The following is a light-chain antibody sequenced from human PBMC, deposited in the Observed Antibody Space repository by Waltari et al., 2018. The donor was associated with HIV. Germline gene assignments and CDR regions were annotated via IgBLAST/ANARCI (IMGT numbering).Light chain of an antibody. J-gene: IGLJ1*01. CDR2: SPN. Sequence: QSVLTQSPSVSGTPGQRVIIFCSGSTSNIGDNSVNWYQQLPGTAPKLRTHSPNQRPSGVPDRFSGSKSGTSASLAINGLQAEDEAVYFCASWDDSRTGLYVFGTGTKVTVL. CDR3: ASWDDSRTGLYV. V-gene: IGLV1-44*01. CDR1: TSNIGDNS.